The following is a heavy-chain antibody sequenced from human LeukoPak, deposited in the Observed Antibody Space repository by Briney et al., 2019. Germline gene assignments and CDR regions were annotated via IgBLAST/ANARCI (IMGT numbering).Heavy chain of an antibody. CDR3: ARDIGLEAFDI. CDR2: IKQDGSEK. J-gene: IGHJ3*02. CDR1: GFTFSSYW. D-gene: IGHD1-1*01. Sequence: GGSLRLSCAASGFTFSSYWMSWVRQAPGKGLEWVANIKQDGSEKYYVDSVKGRFTISRDNAKNSLYLQMNSLRAEDTAVYYCARDIGLEAFDIWGQGTMVTVSP. V-gene: IGHV3-7*03.